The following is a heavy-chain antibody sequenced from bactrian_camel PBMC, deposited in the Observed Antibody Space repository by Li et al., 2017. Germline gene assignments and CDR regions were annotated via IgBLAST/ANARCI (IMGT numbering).Heavy chain of an antibody. CDR3: ATLKTLKGGYGGGWSPDRYLEV. D-gene: IGHD6*01. V-gene: IGHV3S60*01. J-gene: IGHJ2*01. Sequence: HVQLVESGGGSVQAGGSLRLSCTSSGFTFANSDLGWYRQAPGRECELVSMFGSDESTWYSDSVKGRFTTSRNDAKNTVYLQMDNLKSDDTALYYCATLKTLKGGYGGGWSPDRYLEVWGQGTQVTVS. CDR2: GSDEST. CDR1: GFTFANSD.